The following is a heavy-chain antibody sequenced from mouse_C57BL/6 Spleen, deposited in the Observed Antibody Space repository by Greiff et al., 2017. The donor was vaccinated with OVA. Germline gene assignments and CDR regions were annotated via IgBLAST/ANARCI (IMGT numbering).Heavy chain of an antibody. CDR3: TTGGNYVFDV. Sequence: VQLQQSGAELVRPGASVKLSCTASGFNIKDDYMHWVKQRPEQGLEWIGWIDPENGDTEYASKFQGKATITADTSSNTAYLQLSSLTSEDTAVYYCTTGGNYVFDVWGTGTTVTVSS. CDR2: IDPENGDT. J-gene: IGHJ1*03. V-gene: IGHV14-4*01. CDR1: GFNIKDDY. D-gene: IGHD2-1*01.